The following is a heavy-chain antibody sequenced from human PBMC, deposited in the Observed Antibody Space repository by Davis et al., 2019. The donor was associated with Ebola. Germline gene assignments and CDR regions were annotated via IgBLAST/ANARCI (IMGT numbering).Heavy chain of an antibody. V-gene: IGHV3-48*02. Sequence: GESLKISCPFSGFSASLYSMNWVRQAPGKGLEWVSYISSTSRTMYYADSVKGRFTISRDNAKNSVYLQLNSLTDEDTAVYYCAREGYTGYVRISGSYYADYWGQGTLVTVSS. J-gene: IGHJ4*02. CDR3: AREGYTGYVRISGSYYADY. CDR1: GFSASLYS. D-gene: IGHD5-12*01. CDR2: ISSTSRTM.